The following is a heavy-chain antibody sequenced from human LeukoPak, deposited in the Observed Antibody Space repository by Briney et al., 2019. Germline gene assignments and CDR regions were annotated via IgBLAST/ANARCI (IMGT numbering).Heavy chain of an antibody. CDR2: IITIISYK. D-gene: IGHD3-22*01. Sequence: GRSLRLSCAASGFTFSSYSMNWVRQPPGKWLEWVASIITIISYKYYADSVKGRFTISRDNAKNSLYLQMNSLRAEDTAVYYCARDAHPYYYDSSAFNWFDPWGQGNLVTVSS. J-gene: IGHJ5*02. CDR1: GFTFSSYS. CDR3: ARDAHPYYYDSSAFNWFDP. V-gene: IGHV3-21*01.